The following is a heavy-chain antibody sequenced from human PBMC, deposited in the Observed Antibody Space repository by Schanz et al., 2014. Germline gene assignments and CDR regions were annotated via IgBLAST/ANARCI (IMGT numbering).Heavy chain of an antibody. J-gene: IGHJ4*02. CDR1: GGTFSSFG. V-gene: IGHV1-69*04. Sequence: VQLEQSGAEVKKPGSSVKVSCKASGGTFSSFGINWVRQAPGQGLEWMGSIIPSLGLAKYEQKFQDKVTITADTSTTTAYMELSGLRAEDTALYYCARDSGSSSWYPSDYWGQGTLVTVSS. CDR2: IIPSLGLA. D-gene: IGHD6-13*01. CDR3: ARDSGSSSWYPSDY.